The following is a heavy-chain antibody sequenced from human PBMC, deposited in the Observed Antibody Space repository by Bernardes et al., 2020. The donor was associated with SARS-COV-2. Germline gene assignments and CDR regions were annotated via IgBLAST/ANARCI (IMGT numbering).Heavy chain of an antibody. CDR3: VKDHSVGTLGYFDS. V-gene: IGHV3-23*01. D-gene: IGHD1-26*01. Sequence: GGSLRLSCAASGFTFTSYVMSWVRQAPGKGLEWVSGSGAGTYYADSVKGRFTMFRDSVKNTVYLQMSSLRVEDTAVYYCVKDHSVGTLGYFDSWGQGTLVTVSS. CDR2: SGAGT. J-gene: IGHJ4*02. CDR1: GFTFTSYV.